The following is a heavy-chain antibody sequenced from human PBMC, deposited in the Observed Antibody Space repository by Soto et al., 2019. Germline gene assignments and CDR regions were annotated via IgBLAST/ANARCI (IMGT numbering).Heavy chain of an antibody. CDR2: INHSGST. J-gene: IGHJ6*03. Sequence: PSETMSLTCAVYGGSFSGYYWSWIRQPPGKGLEWIGEINHSGSTNYNPSLKSRVTISVDTSKNQFSLKLSSVTAADTAVYYCARGFNTRITIFGVVPPAGMDVWGKGTTVTVSS. D-gene: IGHD3-3*01. V-gene: IGHV4-34*01. CDR1: GGSFSGYY. CDR3: ARGFNTRITIFGVVPPAGMDV.